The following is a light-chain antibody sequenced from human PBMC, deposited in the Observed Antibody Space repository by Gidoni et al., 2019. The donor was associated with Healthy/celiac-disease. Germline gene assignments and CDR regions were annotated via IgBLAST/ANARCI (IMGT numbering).Light chain of an antibody. CDR2: DAS. CDR1: QSVSSY. V-gene: IGKV3-11*01. CDR3: QQRSNWPRT. Sequence: ENVLTQSPATLSLSPGERATLSCRASQSVSSYLAWYQQKPGQAPRLLIYDASNRATGIPARFSGSGSGTDFTLTISSLEPEDFAAYYCQQRSNWPRTFGQGTKLEIK. J-gene: IGKJ2*01.